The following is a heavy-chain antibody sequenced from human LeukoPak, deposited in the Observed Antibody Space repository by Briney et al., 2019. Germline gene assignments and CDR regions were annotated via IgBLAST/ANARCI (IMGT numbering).Heavy chain of an antibody. CDR3: ARGGRIPFDD. CDR2: IRNDGSNK. D-gene: IGHD2-21*01. Sequence: GGSLRLSCTASGFTLNTFGMHWVRQAPGKGLEWVAFIRNDGSNKYYADSVSGRFIISRDNSKSTLYAQMNRLRTEDTAVYYCARGGRIPFDDWGQGTLVSVSS. V-gene: IGHV3-30*02. J-gene: IGHJ4*02. CDR1: GFTLNTFG.